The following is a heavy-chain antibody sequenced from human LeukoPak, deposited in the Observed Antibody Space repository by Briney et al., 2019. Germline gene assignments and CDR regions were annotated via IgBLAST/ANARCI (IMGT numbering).Heavy chain of an antibody. CDR1: GGSISDYY. D-gene: IGHD2/OR15-2a*01. CDR2: IHISGTT. Sequence: SETLPLTCTVSGGSISDYYWSWVRQPAGKGLEWIGRIHISGTTYYNPSLKSRFTMSVDTSKNQFSLKLSSVTAADTAVYYCATYSITGAWAEYFLHWGQGTLVTVSS. J-gene: IGHJ1*01. V-gene: IGHV4-4*07. CDR3: ATYSITGAWAEYFLH.